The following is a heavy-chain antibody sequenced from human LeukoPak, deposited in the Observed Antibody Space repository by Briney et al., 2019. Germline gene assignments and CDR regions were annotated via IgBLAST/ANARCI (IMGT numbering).Heavy chain of an antibody. Sequence: ASVKVSCKASGYTFTSYGISWVRQPPGQELEWMGWISAYSGNTNYAQNLQGRVTMTTDTSTTTAYMELRSLRSDDTAVYYCARRYCSSATCYPDDAFDIWGQGTMVTVSS. J-gene: IGHJ3*02. CDR2: ISAYSGNT. CDR1: GYTFTSYG. CDR3: ARRYCSSATCYPDDAFDI. V-gene: IGHV1-18*01. D-gene: IGHD2-2*01.